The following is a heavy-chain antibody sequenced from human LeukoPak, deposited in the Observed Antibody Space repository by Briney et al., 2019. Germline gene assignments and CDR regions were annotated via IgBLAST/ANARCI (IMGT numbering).Heavy chain of an antibody. CDR3: ARVDGRGRYFDWLFMDV. D-gene: IGHD3-9*01. V-gene: IGHV4-59*01. J-gene: IGHJ6*04. CDR1: GGSISSYY. CDR2: IYYSGST. Sequence: SETLSLTCTVSGGSISSYYWSWIRQPPGKGLEWIGYIYYSGSTNYNPSLKSRVTISVDTSKNQFSLKLSSVTAADTAVYYCARVDGRGRYFDWLFMDVWGKGTTVTVSS.